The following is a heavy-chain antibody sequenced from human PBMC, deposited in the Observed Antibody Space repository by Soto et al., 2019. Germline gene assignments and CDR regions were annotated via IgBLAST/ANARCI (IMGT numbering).Heavy chain of an antibody. Sequence: ASVKVSCKVSGYTLTELSMHWVRQAPGKGLEWTGGFDPEDGETIYAQKFQGRVTMTEDTPTDTAYMELSSLRSEDTAVYYCATARPGYYYYYMDVWGKGTTVTVSS. CDR2: FDPEDGET. J-gene: IGHJ6*03. CDR3: ATARPGYYYYYMDV. V-gene: IGHV1-24*01. CDR1: GYTLTELS. D-gene: IGHD6-6*01.